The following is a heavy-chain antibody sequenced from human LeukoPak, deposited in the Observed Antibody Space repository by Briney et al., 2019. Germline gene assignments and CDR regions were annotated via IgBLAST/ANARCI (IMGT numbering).Heavy chain of an antibody. V-gene: IGHV4-61*02. CDR3: AREPLVGATIGYYYYMDV. CDR2: IYTSGST. Sequence: SETLSLTCTVSGGSISSGSYYWSWIRQPAGKGLEWIGRIYTSGSTNYNPSLKSRVTVSVDTSKNQFSLKLSSVTAADTAVYYCAREPLVGATIGYYYYMDVWGKGTTVTVSS. J-gene: IGHJ6*03. D-gene: IGHD1-26*01. CDR1: GGSISSGSYY.